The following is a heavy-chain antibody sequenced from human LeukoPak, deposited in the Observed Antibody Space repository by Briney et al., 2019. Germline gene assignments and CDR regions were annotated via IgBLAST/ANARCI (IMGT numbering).Heavy chain of an antibody. D-gene: IGHD3-10*01. J-gene: IGHJ6*03. CDR2: IGTAGDT. V-gene: IGHV3-13*01. CDR3: ARDLIHLGVRGVPGRYYYYHMDV. Sequence: GGSLRLSCAASGFTFSSYDMHWVRQATGKGLEWVSAIGTAGDTYYPGSVKGRFTISRENAKNSLYLQMNSLRAGDTAVYYCARDLIHLGVRGVPGRYYYYHMDVWGKGTTVTVSS. CDR1: GFTFSSYD.